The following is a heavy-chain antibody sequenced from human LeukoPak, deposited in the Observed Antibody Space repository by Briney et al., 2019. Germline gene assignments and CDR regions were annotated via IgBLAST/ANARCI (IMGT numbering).Heavy chain of an antibody. CDR2: IYHSGST. CDR1: GYSISSGYY. V-gene: IGHV4-38-2*02. CDR3: ARLKYYYDSSGYNWFDP. D-gene: IGHD3-22*01. Sequence: PSETLSLTCTVSGYSISSGYYWAWIRQPPGKGLEWIGSIYHSGSTYYNPSLKSRVTISVDTSKNQFSLKLYSVTAADTAVHYCARLKYYYDSSGYNWFDPWGQGTLVTVSS. J-gene: IGHJ5*02.